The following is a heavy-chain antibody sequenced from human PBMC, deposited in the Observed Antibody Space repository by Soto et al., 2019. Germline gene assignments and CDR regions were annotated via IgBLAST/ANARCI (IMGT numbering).Heavy chain of an antibody. J-gene: IGHJ5*02. V-gene: IGHV3-30-3*01. CDR3: ARDTWARRTYYYDTSETS. CDR2: ISDDGTKK. D-gene: IGHD3-22*01. CDR1: GFTFSSYA. Sequence: GGSLRLSCAGSGFTFSSYAFHWVRQAPGKGLEWVAVISDDGTKKYYADYVKGRFIISRHNYKDTLYLEMNSLRIEDTAVYYCARDTWARRTYYYDTSETSWGQGTLVTVYS.